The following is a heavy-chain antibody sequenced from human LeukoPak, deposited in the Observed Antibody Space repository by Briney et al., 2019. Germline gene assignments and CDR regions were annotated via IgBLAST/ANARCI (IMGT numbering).Heavy chain of an antibody. Sequence: APVKVSCKASGYTFTSFDINWVRQATGQGLEWMGWMNPNSGNTGYAQKFQGRVIMAMNTSISTAYIELRSLRSEDTAVYYCARGPQWRGDYYYMDIWGKGTTVTVSS. CDR2: MNPNSGNT. V-gene: IGHV1-8*01. J-gene: IGHJ6*03. CDR3: ARGPQWRGDYYYMDI. D-gene: IGHD6-19*01. CDR1: GYTFTSFD.